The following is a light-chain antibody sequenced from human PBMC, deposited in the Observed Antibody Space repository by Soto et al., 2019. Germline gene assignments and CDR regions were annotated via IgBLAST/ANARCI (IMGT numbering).Light chain of an antibody. V-gene: IGKV1-9*01. CDR3: QQLNSYPLT. J-gene: IGKJ4*01. Sequence: DIQMTQSPPSLFASIGDRVTIKCRASQGISSYLAWYQQKPGKAPKLLIYAASTLQSGVPSRFSGSGSGTDFTLTISSLQPEDFATYYCQQLNSYPLTFGGGTKVDIK. CDR2: AAS. CDR1: QGISSY.